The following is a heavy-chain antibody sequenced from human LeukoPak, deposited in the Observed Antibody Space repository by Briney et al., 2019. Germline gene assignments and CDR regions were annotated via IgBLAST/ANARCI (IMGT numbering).Heavy chain of an antibody. D-gene: IGHD3-22*01. CDR3: ARGFYSSGFLDY. J-gene: IGHJ4*02. CDR2: IYYSGST. V-gene: IGHV4-59*01. CDR1: GFTFSSYS. Sequence: GSLRLSCEASGFTFSSYSMNWIRQAPGKGLEWIGYIYYSGSTNYNPSLKSRVTISVDTSKNQFSLKLSSVTAADTAVYYCARGFYSSGFLDYWGQGTLVTVSS.